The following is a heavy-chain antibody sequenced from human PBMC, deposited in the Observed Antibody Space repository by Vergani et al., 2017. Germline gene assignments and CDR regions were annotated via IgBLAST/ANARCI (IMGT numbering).Heavy chain of an antibody. CDR3: ARXGMMEIVVAMKINEYYYYGMDV. V-gene: IGHV1-69*06. D-gene: IGHD2-2*03. CDR2: ISPIFGTA. CDR1: GGTFSSYT. J-gene: IGHJ6*02. Sequence: QVQLVQSGAEVKKPGSSVKVSCKASGGTFSSYTISWVRQAPGQGLEWKGGISPIFGTANYAQKFQGRVTITADKSKRTAYMELSRLRSEDTAVYYCARXGMMEIVVAMKINEYYYYGMDVWGQGTTVTVSS.